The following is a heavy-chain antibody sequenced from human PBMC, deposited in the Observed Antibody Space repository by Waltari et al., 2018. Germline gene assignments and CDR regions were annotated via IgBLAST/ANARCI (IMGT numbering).Heavy chain of an antibody. Sequence: QVQLVQSGAEVKKPGASVKVSCKASGYTFTSYDINWVRQATGQGLEWMGWMNPNSGNTGYAQKFQGRVTITRNTSISTAYMELSSLRSEDTAVYYCARNRFGYFDWQGGLDYWGQGTLVTVSS. D-gene: IGHD3-9*01. J-gene: IGHJ4*02. CDR3: ARNRFGYFDWQGGLDY. V-gene: IGHV1-8*03. CDR1: GYTFTSYD. CDR2: MNPNSGNT.